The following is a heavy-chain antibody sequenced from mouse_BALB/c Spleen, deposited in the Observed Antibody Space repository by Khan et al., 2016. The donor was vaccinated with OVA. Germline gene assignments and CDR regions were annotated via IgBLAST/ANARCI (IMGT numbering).Heavy chain of an antibody. D-gene: IGHD2-14*01. CDR3: ARATYRYAFAY. Sequence: EVQLQESGPSLVKPSQTLSLTCSVTGDSITSGYWSWIRQFPGYKLEYMGYMLYSGNTYYNPPLKSRISITRHTSKHQYSLQLKSVTTEDTATYYCARATYRYAFAYGGQGTLVTVSA. CDR2: MLYSGNT. V-gene: IGHV3-8*02. J-gene: IGHJ3*01. CDR1: GDSITSGY.